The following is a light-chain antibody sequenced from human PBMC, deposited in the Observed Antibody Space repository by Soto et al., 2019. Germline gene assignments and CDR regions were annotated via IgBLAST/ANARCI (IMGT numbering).Light chain of an antibody. CDR1: SGSVSTSYY. V-gene: IGLV8-61*01. J-gene: IGLJ2*01. CDR2: STN. Sequence: QAVVTQEPSFSVSPGGTVTLTCGLSSGSVSTSYYPSWYQQTPGQAPRTLIYSTNTRSSGVPDRFSGSILGNKAALTITGAQADDESDYYCVLYMGRGILVFGGGTQLTVL. CDR3: VLYMGRGILV.